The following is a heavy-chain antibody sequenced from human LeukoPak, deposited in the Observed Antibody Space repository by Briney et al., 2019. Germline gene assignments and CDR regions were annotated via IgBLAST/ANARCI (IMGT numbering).Heavy chain of an antibody. J-gene: IGHJ4*02. Sequence: SETLSLTCTVSGGSISSGSYYWSWIRQPAGKGLEWIGRIYTSGSTNYNPSLKSRVTISVDTSKNQFSLKLSSVTAADTAVYYCARAYYDFWSGYRYFDFWGQGTLVTVSS. V-gene: IGHV4-61*02. CDR1: GGSISSGSYY. D-gene: IGHD3-3*01. CDR3: ARAYYDFWSGYRYFDF. CDR2: IYTSGST.